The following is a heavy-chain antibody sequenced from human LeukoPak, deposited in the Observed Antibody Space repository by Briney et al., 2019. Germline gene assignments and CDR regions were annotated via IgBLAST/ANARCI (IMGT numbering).Heavy chain of an antibody. Sequence: GESLQISCKTSGYTFNTNWIGWVRQLPGKGLEWMGIIYPSDSDTRYSPSFQGQVTISADKSISTAYLQWSSLKASDTAMYYCARPSNSGYDYWGQGALVTVSS. CDR3: ARPSNSGYDY. CDR2: IYPSDSDT. J-gene: IGHJ4*02. D-gene: IGHD5-12*01. CDR1: GYTFNTNW. V-gene: IGHV5-51*01.